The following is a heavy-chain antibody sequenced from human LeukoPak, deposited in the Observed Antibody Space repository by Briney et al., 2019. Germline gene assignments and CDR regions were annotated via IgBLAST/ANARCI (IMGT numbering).Heavy chain of an antibody. J-gene: IGHJ4*02. Sequence: VASVKVSCKASGYTFTSYAMHWVRQAPGQRLEWMGWINAGNGNTKYSQKFQGRVTITRDTSASTAYMELSSLRSEDTAVNYCARGASSSWYEPIDYWGQGTLVTVSS. CDR1: GYTFTSYA. CDR3: ARGASSSWYEPIDY. V-gene: IGHV1-3*01. D-gene: IGHD6-13*01. CDR2: INAGNGNT.